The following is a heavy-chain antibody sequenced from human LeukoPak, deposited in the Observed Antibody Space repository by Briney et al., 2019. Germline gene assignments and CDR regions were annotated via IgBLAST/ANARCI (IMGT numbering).Heavy chain of an antibody. J-gene: IGHJ6*03. CDR1: GFTFGDYA. CDR2: ISWNSDSI. CDR3: AKAYSNYSYYMDV. D-gene: IGHD4-11*01. Sequence: GGSLRLSCAASGFTFGDYAMHWVRQAPGKGLEWVSGISWNSDSIGYADSVKGRFTISRDYAKNTLYLQMSSLRPEDTAVYYCAKAYSNYSYYMDVWGKGTTVTVSS. V-gene: IGHV3-9*01.